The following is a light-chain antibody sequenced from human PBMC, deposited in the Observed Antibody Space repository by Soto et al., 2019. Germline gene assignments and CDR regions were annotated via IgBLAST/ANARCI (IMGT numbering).Light chain of an antibody. CDR2: GAS. Sequence: EIVTTQSPATLSVSPGERATLSCRTGQSVSSGLAWYQQKPGQAPRLLIYGASTRPTGIPSRFSGSGSGTEFTLTIRSLKSEVSGFYSCQQYKNWPWTFGQGTKVEIK. CDR1: QSVSSG. J-gene: IGKJ1*01. CDR3: QQYKNWPWT. V-gene: IGKV3-15*01.